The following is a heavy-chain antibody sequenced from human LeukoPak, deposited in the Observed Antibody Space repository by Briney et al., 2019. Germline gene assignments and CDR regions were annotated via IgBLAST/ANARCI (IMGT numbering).Heavy chain of an antibody. CDR2: INPSGGST. CDR1: GYTFTSYY. J-gene: IGHJ3*02. D-gene: IGHD2-21*01. CDR3: ARGTGGLWPTGPFDAFDI. Sequence: ASVKVSCKASGYTFTSYYMHWVRQAPGQGLEWMGIINPSGGSTSYAQKFQGRVTMTRDTSTSTVCMELSSLRSEDTAVYYCARGTGGLWPTGPFDAFDIWGQGTMVTVSS. V-gene: IGHV1-46*01.